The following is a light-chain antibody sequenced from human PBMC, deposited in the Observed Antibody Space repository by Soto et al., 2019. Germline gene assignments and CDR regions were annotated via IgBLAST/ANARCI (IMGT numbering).Light chain of an antibody. J-gene: IGKJ1*01. V-gene: IGKV3-20*01. CDR3: QQYRSSTWT. CDR1: QSVSSNY. CDR2: GAS. Sequence: EIVLTQSPGSLSLSPGERATLSCRASQSVSSNYLTWYQQKPGQAPRLLIYGASSRATGIPDRFSGSGSGTDFTLTISRLQPEDVAVYYCQQYRSSTWTFGQGTKVEIK.